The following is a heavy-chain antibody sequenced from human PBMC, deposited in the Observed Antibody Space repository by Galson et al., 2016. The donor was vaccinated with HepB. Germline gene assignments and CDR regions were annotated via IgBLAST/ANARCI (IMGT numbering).Heavy chain of an antibody. CDR3: ARGRGGFGDPFSGMDV. V-gene: IGHV3-33*01. CDR2: IWCDGNNK. D-gene: IGHD3-10*01. Sequence: SLRLSCAASGFTFSVYGMYWVRQAPGKGLEWVAVIWCDGNNKYYADSVKGRFTISRDNSGKTVHLQMNSLRAGDTAVYYCARGRGGFGDPFSGMDVWGQGTTVTVSS. CDR1: GFTFSVYG. J-gene: IGHJ6*02.